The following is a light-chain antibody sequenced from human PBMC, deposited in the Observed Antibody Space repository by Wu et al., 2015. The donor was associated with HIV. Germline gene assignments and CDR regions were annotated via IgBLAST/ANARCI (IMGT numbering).Light chain of an antibody. Sequence: EIVMRQSSATLSVSPGERATLSCRASQSVNSKLAWYQQKPGQAPRLLIYGASTRATGIPARFSGSGSGTEFTLTISSIQSEDFAIYYCQQYNNWPGTFGQGPRWKS. J-gene: IGKJ1*01. CDR2: GAS. CDR1: QSVNSK. V-gene: IGKV3-15*01. CDR3: QQYNNWPGT.